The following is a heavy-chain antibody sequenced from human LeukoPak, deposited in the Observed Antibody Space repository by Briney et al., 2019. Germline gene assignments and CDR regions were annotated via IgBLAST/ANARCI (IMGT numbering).Heavy chain of an antibody. Sequence: GASVKVSCKASGYTFTAYYIHWVRQAPGQGLEWTGWINPNSGVTNYAQKFQGRVTMTRDTPITTAFMELSRLRSDDTAVYYCARVLRRDGYNRYFDYWGQGTLVTVSS. CDR1: GYTFTAYY. CDR2: INPNSGVT. J-gene: IGHJ4*02. CDR3: ARVLRRDGYNRYFDY. D-gene: IGHD5-24*01. V-gene: IGHV1-2*02.